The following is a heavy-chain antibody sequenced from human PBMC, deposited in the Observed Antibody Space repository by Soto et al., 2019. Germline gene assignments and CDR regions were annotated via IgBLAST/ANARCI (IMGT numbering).Heavy chain of an antibody. Sequence: SVKVSCKASGDNFNTYGIVWVRQAPGQGLECLGWIIPKFATTNYAQRFQGRLTITADESTNTVYMELDGLTSEDTAVYYCARDNPRNSGNYCLSSWGQGTMVTV. V-gene: IGHV1-69*13. CDR2: IIPKFATT. CDR1: GDNFNTYG. J-gene: IGHJ5*01. CDR3: ARDNPRNSGNYCLSS. D-gene: IGHD1-26*01.